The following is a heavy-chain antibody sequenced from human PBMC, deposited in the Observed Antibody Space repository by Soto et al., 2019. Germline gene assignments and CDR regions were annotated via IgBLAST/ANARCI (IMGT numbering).Heavy chain of an antibody. D-gene: IGHD6-13*01. CDR2: ISYDGSNK. Sequence: LRLSCAASGFTFSSYAMHWVRQAPFKGLEWVAVISYDGSNKYYADSVKGRFTISRDNSKNTLYLQMNSLRAEDTAVYYCARMAAAGEFYYYYGMDVWGQGTTVTVSS. CDR3: ARMAAAGEFYYYYGMDV. CDR1: GFTFSSYA. J-gene: IGHJ6*02. V-gene: IGHV3-30-3*01.